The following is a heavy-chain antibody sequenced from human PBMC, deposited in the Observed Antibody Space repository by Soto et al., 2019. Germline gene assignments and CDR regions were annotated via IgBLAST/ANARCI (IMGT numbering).Heavy chain of an antibody. V-gene: IGHV3-23*01. D-gene: IGHD3-9*01. CDR2: ISGTASRT. CDR1: VFTPTTTP. CDR3: ATSFRYFDN. J-gene: IGHJ4*02. Sequence: PWWSLRLSSAGSVFTPTTTPLSWVRQPPGKGLEWVTTISGTASRTYYVDSVKGRFFISRDNSKNTVTLQMNNLTLDDTAVYYCATSFRYFDNWGQGTRVTVSS.